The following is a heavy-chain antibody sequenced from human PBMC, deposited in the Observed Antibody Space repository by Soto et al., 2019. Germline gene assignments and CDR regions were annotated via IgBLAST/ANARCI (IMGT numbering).Heavy chain of an antibody. CDR2: INNDGSSI. Sequence: GWSLRLSCAASGFTFSSYWMHWVRQAPGKGLVWVSRINNDGSSISYADSVKGRFTISRDNAKNTLYLQMNSLRVEDTAVYYCAKVGYYGSGSLGFDPWGQGTLVTVSS. J-gene: IGHJ5*02. CDR1: GFTFSSYW. D-gene: IGHD3-10*01. CDR3: AKVGYYGSGSLGFDP. V-gene: IGHV3-74*01.